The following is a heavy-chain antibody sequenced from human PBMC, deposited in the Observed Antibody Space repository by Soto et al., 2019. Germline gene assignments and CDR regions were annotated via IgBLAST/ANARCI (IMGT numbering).Heavy chain of an antibody. CDR1: GYIFSDHG. CDR3: AKDRPRLTQQFNGVS. CDR2: ISAYSGAT. Sequence: QIQLVQSGAEVKKPGASVRVSCQASGYIFSDHGFSWVRQGPRQGLEWLGWISAYSGATDYAQKFQGRVTLTTDTSTSTAYMELRSLRSDDTAVYYCAKDRPRLTQQFNGVSWGQGTLVTVSS. D-gene: IGHD2-8*01. V-gene: IGHV1-18*01. J-gene: IGHJ5*02.